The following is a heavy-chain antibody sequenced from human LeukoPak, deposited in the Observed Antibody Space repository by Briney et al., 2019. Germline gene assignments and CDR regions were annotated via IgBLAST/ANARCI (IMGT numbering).Heavy chain of an antibody. Sequence: GGSLRLSCAASGFIVSDNYMTWVRQLPGKGLDWVSVIYGRETTYYADSVKGRFTISRDNTKDSLYLQMNSLRAEDTAIYYCARGPQFSGPGWFDPWGQGTLVTVSS. CDR1: GFIVSDNY. CDR2: IYGRETT. D-gene: IGHD3-10*01. V-gene: IGHV3-53*03. J-gene: IGHJ5*02. CDR3: ARGPQFSGPGWFDP.